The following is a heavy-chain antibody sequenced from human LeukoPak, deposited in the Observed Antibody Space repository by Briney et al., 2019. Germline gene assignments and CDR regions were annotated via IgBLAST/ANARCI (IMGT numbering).Heavy chain of an antibody. V-gene: IGHV3-11*01. D-gene: IGHD3-10*01. CDR2: ISSSGSTI. CDR3: ARDRGTDLLWFGELLPTHNWFDP. J-gene: IGHJ5*02. Sequence: GGSLRLSCAASGFTFSDCYMSWIRQAPGKGLEWVSYISSSGSTIYYADSVKGRFTISRDNAKNSLYLQMNSLRAEDTAVYYCARDRGTDLLWFGELLPTHNWFDPWGQGTLVTVSS. CDR1: GFTFSDCY.